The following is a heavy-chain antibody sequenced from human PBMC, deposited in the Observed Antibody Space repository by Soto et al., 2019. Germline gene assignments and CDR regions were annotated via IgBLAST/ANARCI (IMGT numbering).Heavy chain of an antibody. CDR1: GFTFSSYW. J-gene: IGHJ3*02. Sequence: GGSLRLSCAASGFTFSSYWMSWVRQAPGKGLEWVANIKQDGSEKYYVDSVKGRFTSSRDNAKNSLYLQMNSLRAEDTAVYYCASGCSSTSCYGAFDIWGQGTMVTVSS. CDR3: ASGCSSTSCYGAFDI. D-gene: IGHD2-2*01. CDR2: IKQDGSEK. V-gene: IGHV3-7*01.